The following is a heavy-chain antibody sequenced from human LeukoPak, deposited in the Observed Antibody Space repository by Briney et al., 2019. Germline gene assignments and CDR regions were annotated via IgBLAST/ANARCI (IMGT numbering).Heavy chain of an antibody. CDR1: GYTFTRYD. Sequence: GASVKVSCKASGYTFTRYDINWVRQATGQGLEWMGWMNPNSGNTGYAQKFQGRVTMTRNTSISTAYMELSSLRSEDTAVYYCARGANIVVVTDGHDYWGQGTLVTVSS. V-gene: IGHV1-8*01. CDR2: MNPNSGNT. D-gene: IGHD2-21*02. CDR3: ARGANIVVVTDGHDY. J-gene: IGHJ4*02.